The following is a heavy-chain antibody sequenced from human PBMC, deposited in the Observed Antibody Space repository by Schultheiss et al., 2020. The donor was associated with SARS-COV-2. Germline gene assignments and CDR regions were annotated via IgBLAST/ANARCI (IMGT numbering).Heavy chain of an antibody. D-gene: IGHD5-18*01. J-gene: IGHJ4*02. CDR3: ARAQYSYGSDFDY. CDR2: IYHSGST. Sequence: SQTLSLTCTVSGGSVSSGSYYWGWIRQPPGKGLEWIGSIYHSGSTNYNPSLKSRVTISVDTSKNQFSLKLSSVTAADTAVYYCARAQYSYGSDFDYWGQGTLVTVSS. V-gene: IGHV4-39*07. CDR1: GGSVSSGSYY.